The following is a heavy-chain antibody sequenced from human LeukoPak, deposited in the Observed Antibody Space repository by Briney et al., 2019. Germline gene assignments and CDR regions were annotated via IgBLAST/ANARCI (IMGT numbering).Heavy chain of an antibody. CDR3: ARHYYGSGGYSVDFDY. V-gene: IGHV4-59*08. Sequence: TPSETLSLTCTVSGGSISNYYWSWIRQPPGKGREWIGFISYSGSTNYNPSLKSRVTISVDTSKSQFSLKLSSVTAADTAVYYCARHYYGSGGYSVDFDYWGQGTLVTVSS. CDR2: ISYSGST. D-gene: IGHD3-10*01. J-gene: IGHJ4*02. CDR1: GGSISNYY.